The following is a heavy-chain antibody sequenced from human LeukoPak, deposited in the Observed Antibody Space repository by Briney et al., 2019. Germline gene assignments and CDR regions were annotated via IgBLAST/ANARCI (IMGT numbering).Heavy chain of an antibody. CDR3: AREPGIGYAFNI. J-gene: IGHJ3*02. D-gene: IGHD3-10*01. CDR1: GFTFASSW. CDR2: IKEDGSEK. V-gene: IGHV3-7*01. Sequence: GGSLRLSCVVSGFTFASSWMTWVRQAPGKGLEWVANIKEDGSEKHYVDSVKGRFTISRDNAKNSLYLQMNSLRAEDTAVYYCAREPGIGYAFNIWGQGTMVTVSS.